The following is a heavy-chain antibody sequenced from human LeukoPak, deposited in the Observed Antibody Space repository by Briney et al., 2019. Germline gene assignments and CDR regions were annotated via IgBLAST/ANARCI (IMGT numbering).Heavy chain of an antibody. CDR1: GFTFSSYG. V-gene: IGHV3-23*01. CDR3: AREGLGYFDWLLNSFDY. CDR2: ISGSGGST. Sequence: GGTLRLSCAASGFTFSSYGMSWVRQAPGKGLEWVSAISGSGGSTYYADSVKCRFSISRDNSKTTLYLQMNSLRAEDTAVYYCAREGLGYFDWLLNSFDYWGQGTLVTVSS. J-gene: IGHJ4*02. D-gene: IGHD3-9*01.